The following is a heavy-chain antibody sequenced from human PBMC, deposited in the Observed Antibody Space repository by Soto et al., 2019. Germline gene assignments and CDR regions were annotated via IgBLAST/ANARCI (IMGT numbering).Heavy chain of an antibody. CDR2: ISGSGGST. CDR1: GFTFSSYA. J-gene: IGHJ4*02. CDR3: AKDLSRQLADVSPPIDY. Sequence: SLRLSCAASGFTFSSYALSWVRPAPGKGVEWASAISGSGGSTYYADSVKGRFTISRDNSKNTLYLQMNSLRAEDTAVYYCAKDLSRQLADVSPPIDYWGQGTLVTVSS. D-gene: IGHD6-6*01. V-gene: IGHV3-23*01.